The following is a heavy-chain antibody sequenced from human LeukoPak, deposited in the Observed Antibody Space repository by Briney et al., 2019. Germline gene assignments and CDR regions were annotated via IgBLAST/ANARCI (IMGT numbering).Heavy chain of an antibody. J-gene: IGHJ4*02. CDR3: ARGARGYYYDSSGYNPY. Sequence: GASVKVSCKASGYTFASYDINWMRQATGQGLGWMGWMNPNSGNTGYAQKFQGRVTMTRNTSISTAYMELSSLRSEDTAVYYCARGARGYYYDSSGYNPYWGQGTLVTVSS. CDR1: GYTFASYD. V-gene: IGHV1-8*01. D-gene: IGHD3-22*01. CDR2: MNPNSGNT.